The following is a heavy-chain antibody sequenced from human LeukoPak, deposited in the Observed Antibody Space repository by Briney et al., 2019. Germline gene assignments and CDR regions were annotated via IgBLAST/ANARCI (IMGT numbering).Heavy chain of an antibody. Sequence: SETLSLTCAVYGGSFSGYYWSWIRQPPGKGLEWIGEINHSGSTNYNPSLKSRVTISVDTSKNQFSLKLSSVTAADTAVYYCARGFYSSSWYRFDHWGQGTLVTVSS. CDR2: INHSGST. J-gene: IGHJ4*02. CDR1: GGSFSGYY. V-gene: IGHV4-34*01. D-gene: IGHD6-13*01. CDR3: ARGFYSSSWYRFDH.